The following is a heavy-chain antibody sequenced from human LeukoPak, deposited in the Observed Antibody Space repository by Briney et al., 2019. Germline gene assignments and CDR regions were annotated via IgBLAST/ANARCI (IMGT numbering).Heavy chain of an antibody. CDR3: ACYSGVLNWFDP. V-gene: IGHV5-10-1*01. Sequence: PGESLRISFKGSGSRFTSYWISWVRPMPGKGLGWMGRIDPSDSYTNYSPSFQGHVTITADKSISAAYLQWSSLKASDTGMYYCACYSGVLNWFDPWGQGTLVTVSS. J-gene: IGHJ5*02. CDR2: IDPSDSYT. D-gene: IGHD2-15*01. CDR1: GSRFTSYW.